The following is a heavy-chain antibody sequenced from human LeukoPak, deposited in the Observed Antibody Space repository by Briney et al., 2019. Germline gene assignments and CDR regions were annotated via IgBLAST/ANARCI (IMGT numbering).Heavy chain of an antibody. V-gene: IGHV3-64*01. J-gene: IGHJ4*02. CDR2: ISNNGGST. CDR1: GFTFSSYG. D-gene: IGHD2-2*01. CDR3: ARDRVSSSWYREALSSHLIDY. Sequence: PGGSLRLSCAASGFTFSSYGMHWVRQAPGKGLEFVSTISNNGGSTYYANSVKGRFTISRDNSKNTLYLQMGSLRAEDMAVYYCARDRVSSSWYREALSSHLIDYWGQGTLVTVSS.